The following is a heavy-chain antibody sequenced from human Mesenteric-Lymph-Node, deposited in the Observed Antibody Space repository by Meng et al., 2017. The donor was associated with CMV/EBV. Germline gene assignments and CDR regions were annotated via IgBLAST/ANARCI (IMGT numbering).Heavy chain of an antibody. V-gene: IGHV3-48*03. D-gene: IGHD2/OR15-2a*01. Sequence: GESLKISCAASGFTFSSYDVNWARQAPGKGLEWVSYISSSGDTIFYADSVKGRFTISRDNAKNTLYLQMNSLRGEDTAVYYCARETRVFNKYLGGVDLWGRGTLATVSS. CDR1: GFTFSSYD. J-gene: IGHJ5*02. CDR2: ISSSGDTI. CDR3: ARETRVFNKYLGGVDL.